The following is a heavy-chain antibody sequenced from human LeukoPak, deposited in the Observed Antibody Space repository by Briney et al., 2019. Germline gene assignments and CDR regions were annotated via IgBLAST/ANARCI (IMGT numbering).Heavy chain of an antibody. CDR1: GGTFSSYA. D-gene: IGHD2-2*03. V-gene: IGHV1-69*01. Sequence: GSSVKVSCKASGGTFSSYANSWVRQAPGQGLEWMGGIIPIFGTANYAQKFQGRVTITADESTSTAYMELSSLRSEDTAVYYCARDGYCSSTSCYVGGFHVWGQGTTVTVSS. CDR2: IIPIFGTA. CDR3: ARDGYCSSTSCYVGGFHV. J-gene: IGHJ6*02.